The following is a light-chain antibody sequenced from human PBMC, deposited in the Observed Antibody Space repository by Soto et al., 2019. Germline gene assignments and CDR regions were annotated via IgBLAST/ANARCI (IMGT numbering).Light chain of an antibody. CDR2: EVD. Sequence: QSVLTQPPSASGSPGQSVTISCTGTSSDVGGYNFVSWYQQHPGKAPKLMIYEVDKRPSGVPDRFSGSKSGNTASLTVSGLQDEDEADYYCISSAVTSPDVFGTGTKVTVL. V-gene: IGLV2-8*01. CDR3: ISSAVTSPDV. J-gene: IGLJ1*01. CDR1: SSDVGGYNF.